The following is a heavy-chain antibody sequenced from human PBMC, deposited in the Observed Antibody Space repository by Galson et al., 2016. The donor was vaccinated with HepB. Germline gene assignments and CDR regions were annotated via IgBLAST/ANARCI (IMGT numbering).Heavy chain of an antibody. V-gene: IGHV4-59*08. D-gene: IGHD6-6*01. Sequence: SETLSLTCTVSGGSIRSYYWSWIRQPPGKGLEWIGHIFYSGSTNHNPSLKSRVIMSVATSRNQFSLNLRSVTAADTAVYYCAGLKYNSSSVDYWGHGTLVTVSS. J-gene: IGHJ4*01. CDR2: IFYSGST. CDR1: GGSIRSYY. CDR3: AGLKYNSSSVDY.